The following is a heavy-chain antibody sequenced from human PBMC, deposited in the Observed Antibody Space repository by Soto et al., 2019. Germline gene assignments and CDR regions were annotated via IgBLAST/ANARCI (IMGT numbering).Heavy chain of an antibody. Sequence: QVQLVQSGAEVKKPGSSVKVSCKASGGTFSSYAISWVRQAPGQGLEWMGGIIPIFGTANYAQKFQGRVTIPADESTSTAYMELSSLRSEDTAVYYCARGVYYYDSSGHQIDYWGQGTLVTVSS. D-gene: IGHD3-22*01. CDR1: GGTFSSYA. J-gene: IGHJ4*02. CDR2: IIPIFGTA. V-gene: IGHV1-69*12. CDR3: ARGVYYYDSSGHQIDY.